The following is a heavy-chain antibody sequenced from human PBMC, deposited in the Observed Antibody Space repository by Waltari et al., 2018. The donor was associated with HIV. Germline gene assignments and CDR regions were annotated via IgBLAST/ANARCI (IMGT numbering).Heavy chain of an antibody. J-gene: IGHJ6*02. D-gene: IGHD5-18*01. Sequence: VQLVESGGGLVQPGGSLRLSCTASGFTVSSNYMSWVRQAPGKGLEWVSVIYTGGSTYYADSVKGRFTISRDNSKNTLYLQMNSLRAEDTAVYYCASPDTTMVHGHYYFYHMDVWGQGTTVTVSS. CDR3: ASPDTTMVHGHYYFYHMDV. CDR1: GFTVSSNY. V-gene: IGHV3-66*01. CDR2: IYTGGST.